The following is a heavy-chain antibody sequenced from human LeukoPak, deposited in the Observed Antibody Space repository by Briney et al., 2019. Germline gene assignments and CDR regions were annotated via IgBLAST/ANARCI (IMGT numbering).Heavy chain of an antibody. CDR2: IIPIFGTA. D-gene: IGHD6-19*01. Sequence: SVKVSCKASVGTFSSYAISWVRQAPGQGLEWMGGIIPIFGTANYAQKFQGRVTITADESTSTAYMELSSLRSEDTAVYYCAKGSGWYDFLAADYWGQGILVTVSS. CDR1: VGTFSSYA. CDR3: AKGSGWYDFLAADY. J-gene: IGHJ4*02. V-gene: IGHV1-69*13.